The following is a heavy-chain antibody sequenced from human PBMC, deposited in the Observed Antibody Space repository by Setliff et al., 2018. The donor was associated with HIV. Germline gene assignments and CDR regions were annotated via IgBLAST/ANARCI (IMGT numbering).Heavy chain of an antibody. CDR1: GYTFTTYS. J-gene: IGHJ4*01. Sequence: ASVKVSCKASGYTFTTYSIHWVRQAPGQSLEWMGWINVGKGDTKYSQELQGRITLSTDTSANTAYMELSSLRSDDTAVYFCARGALLAVFDFDDWGHGTLVTVSS. CDR2: INVGKGDT. CDR3: ARGALLAVFDFDD. D-gene: IGHD2-15*01. V-gene: IGHV1-3*01.